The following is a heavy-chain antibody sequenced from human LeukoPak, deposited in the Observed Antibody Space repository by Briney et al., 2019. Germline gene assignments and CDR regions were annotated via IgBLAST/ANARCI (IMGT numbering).Heavy chain of an antibody. CDR3: ARVGRITIFGVVDAHWFDP. CDR2: RHHSGIT. Sequence: SETLSLTCAVSGGSISSSNWWAWVRQPPGKGLEWIGERHHSGITNYNPSLKSRVTISVDTSKNQFSLKLSSVTAADTAVYYCARVGRITIFGVVDAHWFDPWGQGTLVTVSS. V-gene: IGHV4-4*02. J-gene: IGHJ5*02. D-gene: IGHD3-3*01. CDR1: GGSISSSNW.